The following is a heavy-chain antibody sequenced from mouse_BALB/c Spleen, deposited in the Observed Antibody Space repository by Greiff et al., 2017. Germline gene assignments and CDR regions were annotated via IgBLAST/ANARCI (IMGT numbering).Heavy chain of an antibody. V-gene: IGHV5-12-1*01. CDR2: ISSGGGST. CDR3: ATRGGYGNYVY. Sequence: DVKLVESGGGLVKPGGSLKLSCAASGFAFSSYDMSWVRQTPEKRLEWVAYISSGGGSTYYPDTVKGRFTISRDNAKNTLYLQMSSLKSEDTAMYYCATRGGYGNYVYWGQGTTLTVSS. CDR1: GFAFSSYD. D-gene: IGHD2-1*01. J-gene: IGHJ2*01.